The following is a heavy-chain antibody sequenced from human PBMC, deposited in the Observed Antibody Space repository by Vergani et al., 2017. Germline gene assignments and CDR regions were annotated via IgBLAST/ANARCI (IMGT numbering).Heavy chain of an antibody. V-gene: IGHV4-59*01. Sequence: QVQLQESGPGLVKPSETLSLTCAVSGASIDSFYWSWIRQSPGKGLEWIGYVFRNGNVNYNPSFNFRVAIDTSNNELSLRVTSVTAADTAVYFCARDFAGEGYFDLWGRGATVTVSS. CDR3: ARDFAGEGYFDL. CDR1: GASIDSFY. CDR2: VFRNGNV. J-gene: IGHJ2*01. D-gene: IGHD6-13*01.